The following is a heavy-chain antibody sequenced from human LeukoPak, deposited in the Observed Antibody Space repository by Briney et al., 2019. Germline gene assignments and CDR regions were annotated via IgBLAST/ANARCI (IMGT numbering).Heavy chain of an antibody. CDR2: IFPGDSDT. J-gene: IGHJ4*02. V-gene: IGHV5-51*01. Sequence: GESLQISCKGSEYSFSTYWIGWVRQLPGQGLEWMGIIFPGDSDTRYSPSFQGQVTISADKSISTAYLQWSSLKASDTAIYYCASEYCSGGNCYFDYWGQGTLVTVSS. CDR3: ASEYCSGGNCYFDY. D-gene: IGHD2-15*01. CDR1: EYSFSTYW.